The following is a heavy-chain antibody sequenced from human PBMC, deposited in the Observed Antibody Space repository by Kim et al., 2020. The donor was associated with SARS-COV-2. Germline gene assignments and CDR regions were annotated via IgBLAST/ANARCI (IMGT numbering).Heavy chain of an antibody. CDR1: GFTFDDYA. V-gene: IGHV3-9*01. D-gene: IGHD3-9*01. Sequence: GGSLRLSCAASGFTFDDYAMHWVRQAPGKGLEWVSGISWNSGSIGYADSVKGRFTISRDNAKNSLYLQMNSLRAEDTALYYCAKADYDILTGYRDVGFD. J-gene: IGHJ4*01. CDR3: AKADYDILTGYRDVGFD. CDR2: ISWNSGSI.